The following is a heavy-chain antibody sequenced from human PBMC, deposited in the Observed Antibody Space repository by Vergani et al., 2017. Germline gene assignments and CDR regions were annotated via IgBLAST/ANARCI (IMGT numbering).Heavy chain of an antibody. CDR3: AREEGTTGRYYFDY. CDR2: IYSGGST. J-gene: IGHJ4*02. D-gene: IGHD4-11*01. CDR1: GFTVSSNY. Sequence: EVQLVESGGGLVQPGGSLRLSCAASGFTVSSNYMSWVRQAPGKGLEWVSVIYSGGSTYYADSVKGRFTISRDNSKNTLYLQMNSLRAEDTAVYYCAREEGTTGRYYFDYWGQGTLVTVSS. V-gene: IGHV3-66*01.